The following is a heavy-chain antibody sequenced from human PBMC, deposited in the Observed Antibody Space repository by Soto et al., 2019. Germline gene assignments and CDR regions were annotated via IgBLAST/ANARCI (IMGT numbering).Heavy chain of an antibody. J-gene: IGHJ4*02. V-gene: IGHV3-7*02. CDR1: GFTFSSYW. CDR3: AGGTGWFIVD. D-gene: IGHD6-19*01. CDR2: IKQDGTEK. Sequence: EVQLVESGGGLVQPGGSLRLSCAASGFTFSSYWMNWVRQAPGKGLEWVANIKQDGTEKHYVDSVKDRFTISRDNAKSSLHLQLNSLRADDTAVYYCAGGTGWFIVDWGQGTLVTASS.